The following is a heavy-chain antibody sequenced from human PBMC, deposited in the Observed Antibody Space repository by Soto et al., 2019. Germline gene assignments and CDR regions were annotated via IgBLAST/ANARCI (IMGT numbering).Heavy chain of an antibody. D-gene: IGHD6-19*01. CDR1: GFTFDDYA. Sequence: GGSLRLSCAASGFTFDDYAMHWVRQAPGKGLEWVSGISWNSGSIGYADSVKGRFTISRDNAKNSLYLQMTSLRAEDTAFYYCAKDSKVGGSSGCFDYWGQGTPVTVSS. J-gene: IGHJ4*02. CDR3: AKDSKVGGSSGCFDY. CDR2: ISWNSGSI. V-gene: IGHV3-9*01.